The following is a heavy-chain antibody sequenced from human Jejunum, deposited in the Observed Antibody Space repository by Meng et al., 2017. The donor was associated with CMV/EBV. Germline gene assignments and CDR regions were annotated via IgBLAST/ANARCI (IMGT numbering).Heavy chain of an antibody. J-gene: IGHJ4*02. Sequence: VVTWLRQAPGQGLEWMGGIIPIFDTAIYAQKFEGRLTITSDDSTSASYMELSSLTPEDTAVYYCAREFRRDGYDSGSQGQAYFFESWGQGTPVTVSS. D-gene: IGHD5-24*01. CDR2: IIPIFDTA. CDR3: AREFRRDGYDSGSQGQAYFFES. CDR1: V. V-gene: IGHV1-69*01.